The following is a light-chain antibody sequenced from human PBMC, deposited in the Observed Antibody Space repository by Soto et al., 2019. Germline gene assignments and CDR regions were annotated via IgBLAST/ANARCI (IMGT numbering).Light chain of an antibody. Sequence: EIELTQSPGTLSLSPGERATLSCRASQSVSRNSLAWYQQRPGQAPSLLIYGASNRATGIPDRFSVSGSGTDFTLIITRLGPEDFAVYYCQQYSSSPLTFGGGTKVEIK. CDR1: QSVSRNS. CDR3: QQYSSSPLT. J-gene: IGKJ4*01. V-gene: IGKV3-20*01. CDR2: GAS.